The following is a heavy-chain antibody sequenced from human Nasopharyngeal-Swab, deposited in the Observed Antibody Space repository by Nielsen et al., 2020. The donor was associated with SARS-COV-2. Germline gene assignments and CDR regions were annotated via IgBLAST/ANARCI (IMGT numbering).Heavy chain of an antibody. Sequence: SQTLSLTCALSGDSVSSNSAAWNWIRPSPSRGLEWLGSTYYRSKWYNDYAVSVKSRITINPDTSKNQFSLQLNSVTPEDTAVYYCARVRQQPGGGAFDIWGQGKMVTVSS. CDR2: TYYRSKWYN. D-gene: IGHD6-13*01. CDR1: GDSVSSNSAA. CDR3: ARVRQQPGGGAFDI. J-gene: IGHJ3*02. V-gene: IGHV6-1*01.